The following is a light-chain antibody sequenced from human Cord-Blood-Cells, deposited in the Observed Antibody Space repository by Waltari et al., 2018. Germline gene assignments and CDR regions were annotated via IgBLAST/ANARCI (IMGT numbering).Light chain of an antibody. V-gene: IGKV4-1*01. CDR2: WAS. CDR3: QQYYSTPWT. CDR1: QSVLYSSNNKNY. Sequence: DIVMTQSPDSLAVSLGARAPINCKSRQSVLYSSNNKNYLAWYQQKPGQPPELLIYWASTRESGVPDRFSGSGSGTDFTLTISSLQAEDVAVYYCQQYYSTPWTFGQGTKVEIK. J-gene: IGKJ1*01.